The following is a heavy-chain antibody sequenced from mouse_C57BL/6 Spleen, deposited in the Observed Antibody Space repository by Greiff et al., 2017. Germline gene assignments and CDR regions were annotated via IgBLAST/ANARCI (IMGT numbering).Heavy chain of an antibody. CDR3: ARGGSSGYYYAMDY. J-gene: IGHJ4*01. CDR1: GYTFTSYW. D-gene: IGHD3-2*02. Sequence: QVQLQQPGAELVKPGASVKLSCKASGYTFTSYWTHWVKQRPGQGLEWIGMIHPNSGSTNYNEKFKSKATLTVDKSSSTAYMQLSSLTSEDSAVYYCARGGSSGYYYAMDYWGQGTSVTVSS. V-gene: IGHV1-64*01. CDR2: IHPNSGST.